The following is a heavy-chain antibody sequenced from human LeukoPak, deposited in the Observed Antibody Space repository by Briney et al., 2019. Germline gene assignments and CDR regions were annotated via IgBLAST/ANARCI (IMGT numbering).Heavy chain of an antibody. V-gene: IGHV3-30*03. CDR1: GFTFHDHG. D-gene: IGHD6-19*01. CDR3: AREATWGQWYFDH. CDR2: IAADGGVK. J-gene: IGHJ4*02. Sequence: PGTSLRLSCVASGFTFHDHGMDWVRQAPGKGLEWVAVIAADGGVKHYADSVQGRFILSRDNSKNTLLLQMNSLSVEDTAVYYCAREATWGQWYFDHWGQGTPVTVSS.